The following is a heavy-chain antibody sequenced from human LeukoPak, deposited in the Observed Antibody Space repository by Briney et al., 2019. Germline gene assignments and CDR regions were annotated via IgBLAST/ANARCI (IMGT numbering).Heavy chain of an antibody. V-gene: IGHV3-48*03. Sequence: GGSLRLSCAASGFTFSSYEMNWIRQAPGKGLEWVSYISSSGSTIYYADSVKGRFTISRDNAKNSLYLQMNSLRAEDTAVYYCARDRGAVAGTSTGYWGQGTMVTVSS. D-gene: IGHD6-19*01. J-gene: IGHJ4*02. CDR3: ARDRGAVAGTSTGY. CDR2: ISSSGSTI. CDR1: GFTFSSYE.